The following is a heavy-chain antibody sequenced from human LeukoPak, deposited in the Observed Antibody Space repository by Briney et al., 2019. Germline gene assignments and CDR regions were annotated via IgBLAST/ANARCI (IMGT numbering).Heavy chain of an antibody. J-gene: IGHJ4*02. CDR3: ASVGAAAGPFDY. CDR1: GGTFSSYA. Sequence: VASVKVSCKASGGTFSSYAISWVRQAPGQGLEWMGGIIPIFGTANYAQKLQGRVTITADESTSTAYMELSSLRSEDTAVYYCASVGAAAGPFDYWGQGTLVTVSS. CDR2: IIPIFGTA. V-gene: IGHV1-69*13. D-gene: IGHD6-13*01.